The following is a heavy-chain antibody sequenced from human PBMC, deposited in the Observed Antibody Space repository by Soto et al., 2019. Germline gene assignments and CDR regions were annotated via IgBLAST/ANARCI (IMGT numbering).Heavy chain of an antibody. V-gene: IGHV5-51*01. CDR1: GYSFTTYW. CDR3: VRPMYYYYYGMDV. CDR2: IYPGDSDT. J-gene: IGHJ6*02. Sequence: GESLKISCKGSGYSFTTYWIGWVRQMPGKGLGWMGIIYPGDSDTRYSPSFHGRVTISADKSMTTAYLQWSSLKASDTAMYYCVRPMYYYYYGMDVWGQGTTVTVSS.